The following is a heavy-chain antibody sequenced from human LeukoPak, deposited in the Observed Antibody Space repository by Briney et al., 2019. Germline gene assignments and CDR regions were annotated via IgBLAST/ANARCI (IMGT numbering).Heavy chain of an antibody. Sequence: SLRLSCAASGFTFDDYAMHWVRQAPGKGLEWVSGISWNSGSIGYADSVKGRFTISRDNAKNSLYLQMNSLRAEDTALYYCAKDRLAGVAVAVDYWGQGTLVTVSS. D-gene: IGHD6-19*01. J-gene: IGHJ4*02. V-gene: IGHV3-9*01. CDR3: AKDRLAGVAVAVDY. CDR1: GFTFDDYA. CDR2: ISWNSGSI.